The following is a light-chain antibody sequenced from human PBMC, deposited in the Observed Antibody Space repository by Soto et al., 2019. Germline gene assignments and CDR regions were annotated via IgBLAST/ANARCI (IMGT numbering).Light chain of an antibody. Sequence: QSALTQPPSVSGSPGQSVTISCTGTTSDIGGYKYVSWYQQLPGKAPKLMIFDVTKRPSGVPDRFSGSNPGNTASLTISGLQAEDEAIYYCCSYARTTHVFGTGTKLTVL. CDR3: CSYARTTHV. CDR1: TSDIGGYKY. J-gene: IGLJ1*01. V-gene: IGLV2-11*01. CDR2: DVT.